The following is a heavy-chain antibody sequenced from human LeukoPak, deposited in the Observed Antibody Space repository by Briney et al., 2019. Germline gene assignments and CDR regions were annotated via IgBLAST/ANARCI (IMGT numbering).Heavy chain of an antibody. J-gene: IGHJ4*02. CDR3: ARAAELLWFGIYYFDY. CDR2: INPSGGST. CDR1: GYTFTSYY. D-gene: IGHD3-10*01. Sequence: ASVKVSCKASGYTFTSYYMHWVRQAPGQGLEWMGIINPSGGSTSYAQKFQGRVTITADESTSTAYMELSSLRSEDTAVYYCARAAELLWFGIYYFDYWGQGTLVTVSS. V-gene: IGHV1-46*01.